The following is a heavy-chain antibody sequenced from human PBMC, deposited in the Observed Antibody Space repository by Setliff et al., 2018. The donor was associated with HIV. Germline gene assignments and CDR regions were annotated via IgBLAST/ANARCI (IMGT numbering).Heavy chain of an antibody. V-gene: IGHV1-2*02. CDR3: ARNTPGIVPRRVGFDP. Sequence: GASVKVSCKASGYTFTDYYIHWVRQAPGQGLQWMGWVNPNSGGTNFAQEFQGRVTMTRDTSISTAYMELTWLKPDDTAVYYCARNTPGIVPRRVGFDPWGQGTLVTVSS. CDR2: VNPNSGGT. D-gene: IGHD1-26*01. CDR1: GYTFTDYY. J-gene: IGHJ5*02.